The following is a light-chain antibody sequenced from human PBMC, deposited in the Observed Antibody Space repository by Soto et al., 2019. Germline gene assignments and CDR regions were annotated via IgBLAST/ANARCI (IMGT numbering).Light chain of an antibody. Sequence: EIVMTQSPATLSVSPGEGATLSCRASQSIGSTLAWYQQKPGQAPRLLIYDASTRATGIPVRFSGSGSWTEFTRTINSLPSADFTVDYCQQYNNWPFAFGPGTKVDIK. CDR3: QQYNNWPFA. CDR2: DAS. CDR1: QSIGST. J-gene: IGKJ3*01. V-gene: IGKV3-15*01.